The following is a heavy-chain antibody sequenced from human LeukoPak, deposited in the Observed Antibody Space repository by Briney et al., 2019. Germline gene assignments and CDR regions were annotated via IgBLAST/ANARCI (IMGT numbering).Heavy chain of an antibody. J-gene: IGHJ4*02. V-gene: IGHV4-59*01. CDR3: ARETSLAGFASGLGFNY. D-gene: IGHD6-19*01. CDR2: IYYSGST. Sequence: SETLSLTCTVSGGSIYSYYWSWIRQPPGKGLEWIGYIYYSGSTNYNPSLKSRVTISVDTSKNQFSLMLTSVTAADTATYYCARETSLAGFASGLGFNYWGQEILVTVSS. CDR1: GGSIYSYY.